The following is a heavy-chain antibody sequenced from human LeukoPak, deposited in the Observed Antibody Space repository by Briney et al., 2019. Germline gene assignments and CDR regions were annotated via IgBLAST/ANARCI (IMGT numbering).Heavy chain of an antibody. J-gene: IGHJ4*02. CDR3: ARDYYGSGSYYNRGFDY. D-gene: IGHD3-10*01. Sequence: PGGSLRLSCAASGFTFSSNSRSWVPQAPGKGLKGLANIKQDGSKNYYVDSVKVRFTISRDNAKNSLYLQMNSLRAEDTAVYYCARDYYGSGSYYNRGFDYWGQGTLVTVSS. CDR1: GFTFSSNS. V-gene: IGHV3-7*03. CDR2: IKQDGSKN.